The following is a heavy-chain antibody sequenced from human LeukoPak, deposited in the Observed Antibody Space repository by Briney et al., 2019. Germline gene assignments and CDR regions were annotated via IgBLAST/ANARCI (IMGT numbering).Heavy chain of an antibody. Sequence: GGSLRLSCAVSGITLSNYGMSWVRQAPGKGREWVAGISDRGGRTNYADSVKGRFTISRDNPKNTLYLQMNSLRAEDTPVYFCAKRGVVIRVILVGFHKEAYYFDSWGQGALVTVSS. CDR3: AKRGVVIRVILVGFHKEAYYFDS. CDR2: ISDRGGRT. V-gene: IGHV3-23*01. D-gene: IGHD3-22*01. CDR1: GITLSNYG. J-gene: IGHJ4*02.